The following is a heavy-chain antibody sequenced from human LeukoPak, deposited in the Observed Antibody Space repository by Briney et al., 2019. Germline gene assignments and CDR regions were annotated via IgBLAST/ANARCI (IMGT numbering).Heavy chain of an antibody. CDR1: GFTFSSYS. CDR3: ARELAIVGATGGGY. J-gene: IGHJ4*02. D-gene: IGHD1-26*01. CDR2: ISSSSSYI. Sequence: PGGSLRLSCAASGFTFSSYSMNWVRQAPGKGLEWVPSISSSSSYIYYADSVKGRFTISRDNAKNSLYLQMNSLRAEDTAVYYCARELAIVGATGGGYWGQGTLVTVSS. V-gene: IGHV3-21*01.